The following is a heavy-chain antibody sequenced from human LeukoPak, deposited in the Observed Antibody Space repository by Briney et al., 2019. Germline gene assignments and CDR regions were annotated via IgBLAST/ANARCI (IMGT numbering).Heavy chain of an antibody. V-gene: IGHV4-59*01. D-gene: IGHD2-2*02. CDR2: VLYSGST. CDR3: ARYTRPFGY. J-gene: IGHJ4*02. Sequence: SETLSLTCIVSVGSISNYLWSCIRQPPGKGLEWIGCVLYSGSTNYNPSLKSRVTISVDTSKNQFSLTLSSVTAADTAVYYCARYTRPFGYWGQGTLVTVSS. CDR1: VGSISNYL.